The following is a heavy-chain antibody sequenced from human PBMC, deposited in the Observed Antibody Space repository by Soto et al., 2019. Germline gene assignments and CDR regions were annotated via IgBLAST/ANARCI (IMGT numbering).Heavy chain of an antibody. J-gene: IGHJ4*02. Sequence: SETLSLTCAVSGGSISSSNWWSWVRQPPGKGLEWIGEIYHSGSTNYNPSLKSPVTISVDKSKNQFSLKLSSWTAADTAVYYCARDPRCQDPHLYYLGQGTLVTVSS. V-gene: IGHV4-4*02. CDR2: IYHSGST. CDR3: ARDPRCQDPHLYY. CDR1: GGSISSSNW.